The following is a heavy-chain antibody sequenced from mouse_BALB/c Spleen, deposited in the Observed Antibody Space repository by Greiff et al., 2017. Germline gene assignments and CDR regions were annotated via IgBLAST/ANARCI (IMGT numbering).Heavy chain of an antibody. Sequence: EVQLVESGGGLVQPGGSLRLSCATSGFTFTDYYMSWVRQPPGKALEWLGFIRNKANGYTTEYSASVKGRFTISRDNSQSILYLQMNTLRAEDSATYYCARDPHYYDMDYWGQGTSVTVSS. J-gene: IGHJ4*01. V-gene: IGHV7-3*02. CDR1: GFTFTDYY. CDR3: ARDPHYYDMDY. CDR2: IRNKANGYTT.